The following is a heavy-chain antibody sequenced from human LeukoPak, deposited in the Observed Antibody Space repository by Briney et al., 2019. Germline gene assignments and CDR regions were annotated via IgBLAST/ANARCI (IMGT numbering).Heavy chain of an antibody. V-gene: IGHV1-8*02. CDR3: ARGPRVGFRMVRGVSFED. CDR1: GYTFTSYY. D-gene: IGHD3-10*01. CDR2: MNPNSGQT. Sequence: ASVKVSCKASGYTFTSYYIHWVRQAPGQGLEWMGCMNPNSGQTDYAQKFQGRVTMTRDTSRTTAYMDLSSLKSEDTAVYYCARGPRVGFRMVRGVSFEDWGQGTLVTVSS. J-gene: IGHJ4*02.